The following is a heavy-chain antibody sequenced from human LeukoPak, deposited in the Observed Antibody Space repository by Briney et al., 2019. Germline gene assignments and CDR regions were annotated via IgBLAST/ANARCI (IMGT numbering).Heavy chain of an antibody. D-gene: IGHD3-22*01. J-gene: IGHJ4*02. CDR3: ARPYRLSSGYYPPDY. CDR2: IYPGDSDT. Sequence: GESLKISCKGSGYSFTNYWIGWVRQMPGKGLEWMGIIYPGDSDTRYSPSFQGQVTISADKSISTAYLQWSSLKASDAAMYYCARPYRLSSGYYPPDYWGQGTLVTVSS. CDR1: GYSFTNYW. V-gene: IGHV5-51*01.